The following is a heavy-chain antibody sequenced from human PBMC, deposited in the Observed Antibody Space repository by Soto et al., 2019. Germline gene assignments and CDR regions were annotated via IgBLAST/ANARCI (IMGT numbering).Heavy chain of an antibody. D-gene: IGHD4-17*01. CDR2: ISSSSDYT. Sequence: GGSLRLSCAASGFTFSDYYMSWIRQAPGKGLEWISSISSSSDYTNYADSVKGRFTISRGNAKSSLYLQMNSLRAEDTAVYYCARVAGYGDYRFDFWGQGTLVTVSS. CDR1: GFTFSDYY. CDR3: ARVAGYGDYRFDF. V-gene: IGHV3-11*06. J-gene: IGHJ4*02.